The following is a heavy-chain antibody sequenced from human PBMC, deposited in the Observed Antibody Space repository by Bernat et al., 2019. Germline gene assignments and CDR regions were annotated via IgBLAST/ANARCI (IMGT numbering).Heavy chain of an antibody. Sequence: QVQLVESGGGVVQPGRSLRLSCAASGFTFSSYAMHWVRQAPGKGLEWVAVISYDGSNKYYADSVKGRFTISRDNSKNTLYLQMNSLRAEDTAVYYCVRDSVVVVAATSHGNAFDIWGQGTMVTVSS. J-gene: IGHJ3*02. CDR2: ISYDGSNK. CDR1: GFTFSSYA. CDR3: VRDSVVVVAATSHGNAFDI. V-gene: IGHV3-30-3*01. D-gene: IGHD2-15*01.